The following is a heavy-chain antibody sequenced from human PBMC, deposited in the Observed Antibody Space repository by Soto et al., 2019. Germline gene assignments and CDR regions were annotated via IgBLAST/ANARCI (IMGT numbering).Heavy chain of an antibody. CDR3: ARVAAAEAVDY. CDR1: GGSISSYY. D-gene: IGHD6-13*01. V-gene: IGHV4-59*01. Sequence: SETLSLTCTVSGGSISSYYWSWIRQPPGKGLEWIGYIYYSGSTNYNPSLKSRVTISVDTSKNQFSLKLSSVTAADTAVYYCARVAAAEAVDYWGQGTLVTVSS. J-gene: IGHJ4*02. CDR2: IYYSGST.